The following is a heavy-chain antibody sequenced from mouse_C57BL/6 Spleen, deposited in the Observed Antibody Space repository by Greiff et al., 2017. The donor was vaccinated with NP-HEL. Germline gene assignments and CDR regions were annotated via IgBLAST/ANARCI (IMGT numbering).Heavy chain of an antibody. D-gene: IGHD2-4*01. J-gene: IGHJ4*01. CDR2: IDPSDSET. CDR3: ARRGHYDYDGYAMDY. CDR1: GYTFTSYW. Sequence: QVQLQQPGAELVRPGSSVKLSCKASGYTFTSYWMHWVKQRPIQGLEWIGNIDPSDSETHYTQKFKDKATLTVDKSSSTAYMQLSSLTSEDSAVYYCARRGHYDYDGYAMDYWGQGTSVTVSS. V-gene: IGHV1-52*01.